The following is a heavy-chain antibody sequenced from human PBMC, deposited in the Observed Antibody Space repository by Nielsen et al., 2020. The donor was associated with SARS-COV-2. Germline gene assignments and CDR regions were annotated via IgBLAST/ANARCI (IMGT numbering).Heavy chain of an antibody. CDR2: ISAST. D-gene: IGHD3-10*01. V-gene: IGHV3-23*01. Sequence: GESLKISCVVSGFTISTYAMSWVRQAPGKGLEWVSAISASTYYADSVKGRFTISRDNSKNTLYLQMNSLRAEDTAVYYCATQTSTGESEFWGQGTLVTVSS. J-gene: IGHJ4*02. CDR1: GFTISTYA. CDR3: ATQTSTGESEF.